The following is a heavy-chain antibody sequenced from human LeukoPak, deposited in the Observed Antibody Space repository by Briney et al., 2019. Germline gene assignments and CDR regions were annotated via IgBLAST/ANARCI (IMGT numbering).Heavy chain of an antibody. CDR2: ISYDGSNK. V-gene: IGHV3-30-3*01. CDR3: ARDGRYCSSTSCFLDY. Sequence: GGSLRLSCAASGFTFSSYAMHWVRQAPGKGLEWVAVISYDGSNKYYADSVKGRFTISRDNSKYTLYLQMNSLRAEDTAVYYCARDGRYCSSTSCFLDYWGQGTLVTVSS. CDR1: GFTFSSYA. D-gene: IGHD2-2*01. J-gene: IGHJ4*02.